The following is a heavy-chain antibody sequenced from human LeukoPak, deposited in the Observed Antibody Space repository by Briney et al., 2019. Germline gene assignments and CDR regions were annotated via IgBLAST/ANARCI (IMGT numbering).Heavy chain of an antibody. D-gene: IGHD4-23*01. Sequence: PGGPLRLSCAASGFTFSDYYMSWIRQAPGKGLEWVSYISSSGSTIYYADSVKGRFTISRDNAKNSLYLQMNSLRAEDTAVYYCARNPDYGGTNWFDPWGQGTLVTVSS. CDR1: GFTFSDYY. CDR2: ISSSGSTI. CDR3: ARNPDYGGTNWFDP. J-gene: IGHJ5*02. V-gene: IGHV3-11*01.